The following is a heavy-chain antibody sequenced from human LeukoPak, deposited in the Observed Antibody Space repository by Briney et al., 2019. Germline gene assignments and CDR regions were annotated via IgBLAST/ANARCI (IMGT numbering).Heavy chain of an antibody. Sequence: SETLSLTCTVSGGSISSGSYYWSWIRQPAGKGLEWIGRIYTSGSTNCNPSLKSRVTISVDTSKNQFSLKLSSVTAADTAVYYCARVTGYMTEDYFDYWGQGTLITVSS. J-gene: IGHJ4*02. D-gene: IGHD6-13*01. V-gene: IGHV4-61*02. CDR3: ARVTGYMTEDYFDY. CDR2: IYTSGST. CDR1: GGSISSGSYY.